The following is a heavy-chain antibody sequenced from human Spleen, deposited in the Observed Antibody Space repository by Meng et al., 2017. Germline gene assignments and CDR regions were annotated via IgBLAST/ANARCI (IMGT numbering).Heavy chain of an antibody. CDR3: ASYSSSWYGSYYYYGMDV. D-gene: IGHD6-13*01. CDR1: GYTFPDYW. V-gene: IGHV1-2*06. J-gene: IGHJ6*02. CDR2: INPKSGDT. Sequence: ASVKVSCKASGYTFPDYWLHWVRRAPGQGLEWMGRINPKSGDTHYAQRFQGRVTMTGDTSISTAYMELSRLRSDDTAVYYCASYSSSWYGSYYYYGMDVWGQGTTVTVSS.